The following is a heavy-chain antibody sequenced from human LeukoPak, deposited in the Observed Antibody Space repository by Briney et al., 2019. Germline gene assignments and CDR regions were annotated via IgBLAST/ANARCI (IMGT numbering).Heavy chain of an antibody. J-gene: IGHJ4*02. CDR2: ISRSITTI. CDR3: AKVRERYYGSGSYLNH. V-gene: IGHV3-48*01. CDR1: GFTFSTYG. D-gene: IGHD3-10*01. Sequence: GGSLRLSCVASGFTFSTYGMNWVRQAPGKGLEWVSYISRSITTIYYADSVKGRFTISRDNAKNSLYLQMNSLRAEDTALYYCAKVRERYYGSGSYLNHWGQGTLVTVSS.